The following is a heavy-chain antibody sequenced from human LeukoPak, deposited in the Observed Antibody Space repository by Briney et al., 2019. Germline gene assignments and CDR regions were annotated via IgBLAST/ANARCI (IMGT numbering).Heavy chain of an antibody. Sequence: GGSLRLSCAASGFTFTNYGLHWVRQSPGTGLEWLAFIRYDGNKDYYAESVKGRFTISRDNSKNTVYLQMDSLRSEDTAIYYCAKDLRIRGMIHYYYYMDVWGKGTTVTISS. CDR1: GFTFTNYG. J-gene: IGHJ6*03. D-gene: IGHD3-10*01. CDR3: AKDLRIRGMIHYYYYMDV. V-gene: IGHV3-30*02. CDR2: IRYDGNKD.